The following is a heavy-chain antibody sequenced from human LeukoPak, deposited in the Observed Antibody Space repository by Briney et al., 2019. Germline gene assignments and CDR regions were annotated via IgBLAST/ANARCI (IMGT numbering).Heavy chain of an antibody. J-gene: IGHJ5*02. D-gene: IGHD3-10*01. CDR2: ISSDGTNK. Sequence: GGSLGLSCAASGFTFSRYGMHWVRQAPGKGLEWVAVISSDGTNKFYADSVKGRFTISTDNSKNTLYLQMSSLRPEDTAVYYCAKDSLATSGSSLGNWFDPWGQGTLVAVSS. V-gene: IGHV3-30*18. CDR1: GFTFSRYG. CDR3: AKDSLATSGSSLGNWFDP.